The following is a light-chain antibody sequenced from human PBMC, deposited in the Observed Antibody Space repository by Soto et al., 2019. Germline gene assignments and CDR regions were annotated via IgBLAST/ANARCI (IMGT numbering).Light chain of an antibody. J-gene: IGKJ1*01. CDR1: QGIRND. CDR2: AAS. CDR3: LQDYNYPWT. Sequence: AMQLTQSPSSLSASLGDRVTITCRASQGIRNDVSWYQQKPGKAPKFLIFAASNLQSGVPSRFSGSGSGTDFTLTITSLQPEDFATYYCLQDYNYPWTFGQGTKVEIK. V-gene: IGKV1-6*01.